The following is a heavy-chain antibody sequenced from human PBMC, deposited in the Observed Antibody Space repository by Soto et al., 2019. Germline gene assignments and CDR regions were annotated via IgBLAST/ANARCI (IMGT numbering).Heavy chain of an antibody. CDR3: ARDQQPVGGRGGMDV. CDR1: GFTFGTYN. Sequence: GGSLRLSCAASGFTFGTYNFNWVRQAPGKGLEWLSYISSGGGNTYYADSVKGRFTISRDNAKNSLYLHLNSVRDEDTALYYCARDQQPVGGRGGMDVRGRGTTVTVSS. D-gene: IGHD6-13*01. CDR2: ISSGGGNT. J-gene: IGHJ6*02. V-gene: IGHV3-48*02.